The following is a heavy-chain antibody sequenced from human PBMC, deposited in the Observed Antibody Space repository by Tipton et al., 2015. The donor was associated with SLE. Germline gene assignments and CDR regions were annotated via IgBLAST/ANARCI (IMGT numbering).Heavy chain of an antibody. CDR2: INHSGST. CDR1: GGSFSGCY. Sequence: TLSLTCAVYGGSFSGCYWSWVRQPPGTGLEWIGGINHSGSTNYNPSLKSRVTISVDTSKNQFSLQLSSVTAADTAVHDCARAPIGGTDDWGQGTLVTVSS. V-gene: IGHV4-34*01. CDR3: ARAPIGGTDD. D-gene: IGHD4-23*01. J-gene: IGHJ4*02.